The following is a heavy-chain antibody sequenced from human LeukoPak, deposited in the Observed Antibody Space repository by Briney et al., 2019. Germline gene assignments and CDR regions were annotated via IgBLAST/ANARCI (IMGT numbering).Heavy chain of an antibody. CDR2: INPNSGGT. D-gene: IGHD3-9*01. J-gene: IGHJ4*02. V-gene: IGHV1-2*02. CDR1: GYTFTGYY. CDR3: ARDRRYDILTGYYIQFDY. Sequence: ASVKVSCKASGYTFTGYYMHWVRQAPGQGLEWMGWINPNSGGTNYAQKFQGRVTMTRDTSISTAYMELSRLRSDDTAVYYCARDRRYDILTGYYIQFDYWGQGTLVTVSS.